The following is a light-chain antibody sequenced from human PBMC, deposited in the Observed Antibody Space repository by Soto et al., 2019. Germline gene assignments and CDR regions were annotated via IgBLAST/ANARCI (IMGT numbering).Light chain of an antibody. Sequence: EIVLTQSPGTLSLSPGERATLSCRASHSVSSSYLAWYQQKPGQAPRLLIYGASRRSTGIPDRFSGSGAATDFTLTIRRLEPEDFAAYYCQQYGRSPLTFGGGTKVEIK. V-gene: IGKV3-20*01. CDR3: QQYGRSPLT. CDR2: GAS. J-gene: IGKJ4*01. CDR1: HSVSSSY.